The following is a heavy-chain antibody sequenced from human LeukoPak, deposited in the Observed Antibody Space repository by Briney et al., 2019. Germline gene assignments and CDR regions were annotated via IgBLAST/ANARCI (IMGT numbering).Heavy chain of an antibody. CDR2: INWNGGST. D-gene: IGHD5-18*01. CDR3: ARDPGYSYGSYYFDY. J-gene: IGHJ4*02. V-gene: IGHV3-20*04. Sequence: GGSLRLSCAASGFTFDDYGMSWVRQAPGKGLEWVSGINWNGGSTGYADPVKGRFTISRDNAKNSLYLQMNSLRAEDTALYYCARDPGYSYGSYYFDYWGQGTLVTVSS. CDR1: GFTFDDYG.